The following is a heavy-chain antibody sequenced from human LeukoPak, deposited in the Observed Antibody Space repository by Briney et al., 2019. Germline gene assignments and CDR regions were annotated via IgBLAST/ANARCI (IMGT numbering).Heavy chain of an antibody. CDR2: INPNSGGT. J-gene: IGHJ6*03. V-gene: IGHV1-2*02. CDR3: ARDRYCSSTSCRYYYYYYMDV. CDR1: GYTFTGYY. Sequence: GASVKVSCKASGYTFTGYYMHWVRQAPGQGLEWMGWINPNSGGTNYAQKFQGRVTMTRDTSISTAYMELSRLRSDDTAVYYCARDRYCSSTSCRYYYYYYMDVWGKGTTVTVSS. D-gene: IGHD2-2*01.